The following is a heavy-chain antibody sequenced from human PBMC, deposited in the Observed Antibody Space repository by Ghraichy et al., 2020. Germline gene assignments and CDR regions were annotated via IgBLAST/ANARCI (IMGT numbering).Heavy chain of an antibody. Sequence: GESLNISCAASGFTFSSYAMSWVRQAPGKGLEWVSGISGSGSSTYYADSVKGRLTISRDNSKNTLYLQMNSLRAEDAAVYYCAKRRGLMVYAPLDYWGQGTLVTVSS. CDR2: ISGSGSST. CDR3: AKRRGLMVYAPLDY. V-gene: IGHV3-23*01. D-gene: IGHD2-8*01. J-gene: IGHJ4*02. CDR1: GFTFSSYA.